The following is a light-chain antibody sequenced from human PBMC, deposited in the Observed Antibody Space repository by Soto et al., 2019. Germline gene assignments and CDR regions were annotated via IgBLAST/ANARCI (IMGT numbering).Light chain of an antibody. CDR1: QSVSSN. CDR3: QQYNNWPVT. CDR2: GAS. Sequence: EIVMTQSPVTLSVSPGERATLSCMASQSVSSNLAWYQQKPGQAPRLLIYGASTRATAIPARFSGSGSGTEFTLTISSLQSEDFAVYYCQQYNNWPVTFGQGTKVDIK. V-gene: IGKV3-15*01. J-gene: IGKJ1*01.